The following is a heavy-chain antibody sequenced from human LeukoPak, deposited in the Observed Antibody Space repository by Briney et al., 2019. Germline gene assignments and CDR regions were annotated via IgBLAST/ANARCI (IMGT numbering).Heavy chain of an antibody. Sequence: ASVKVSCTASGYTFTGYYMHWVRQAPGQGLEWMGWINPNSGGTNYAQKFQGRVTMTRDTSISTAYMELSRPRPDDTAVYYCARQLWLDYWGQGTLVTVSS. CDR3: ARQLWLDY. D-gene: IGHD5-18*01. V-gene: IGHV1-2*02. CDR1: GYTFTGYY. CDR2: INPNSGGT. J-gene: IGHJ4*02.